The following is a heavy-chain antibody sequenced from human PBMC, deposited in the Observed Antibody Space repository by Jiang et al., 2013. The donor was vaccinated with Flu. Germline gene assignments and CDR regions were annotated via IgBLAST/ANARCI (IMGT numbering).Heavy chain of an antibody. CDR3: ARLETYYDILTGPDWFDP. D-gene: IGHD3-9*01. V-gene: IGHV5-51*01. CDR2: IYPGDSDT. CDR1: GYSFTSYW. Sequence: GAEVKKPGESLKISCKGSGYSFTSYWIGWVRQMPGKGLEWMGIIYPGDSDTRYSPSFQGQVTISADKSISTAYLQWSSLKASDTAMYYCARLETYYDILTGPDWFDPWGQGTLVTVSS. J-gene: IGHJ5*02.